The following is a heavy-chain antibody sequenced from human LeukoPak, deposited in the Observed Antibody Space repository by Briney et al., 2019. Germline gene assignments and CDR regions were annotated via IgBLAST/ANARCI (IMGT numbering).Heavy chain of an antibody. CDR3: ARRRVAGTEADY. D-gene: IGHD6-19*01. CDR1: GGSFVSTTFY. V-gene: IGHV4-39*01. CDR2: ISYSGST. Sequence: SETLSLTCTVSGGSFVSTTFYWDLIRQPTGKGLEWIGSISYSGSTYYNPSLQSRVTISVDTSKNQFSLKLSSVTAADTAVYYCARRRVAGTEADYWGQGTLVAVSS. J-gene: IGHJ4*02.